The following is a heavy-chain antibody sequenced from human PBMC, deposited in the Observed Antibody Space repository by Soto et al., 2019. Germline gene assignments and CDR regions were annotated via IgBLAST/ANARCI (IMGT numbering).Heavy chain of an antibody. Sequence: PGGSLRLSFAASGFTVSSYAMHWVRQAPGKGLEWVAVISYDGSNKYYADSVKGRFTISRDNSKNTLYLQMNSLRAEDTAVYYCARLYDFWSGYYLRTYYYGMDVWGQGTTVTVSS. CDR3: ARLYDFWSGYYLRTYYYGMDV. V-gene: IGHV3-30-3*01. D-gene: IGHD3-3*01. CDR2: ISYDGSNK. CDR1: GFTVSSYA. J-gene: IGHJ6*02.